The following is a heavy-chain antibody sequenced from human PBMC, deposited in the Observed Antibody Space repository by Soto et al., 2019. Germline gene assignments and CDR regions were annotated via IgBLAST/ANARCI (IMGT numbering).Heavy chain of an antibody. V-gene: IGHV3-9*02. CDR3: IKDEPPGGADY. D-gene: IGHD3-10*01. CDR1: GFKAHQYA. Sequence: EVQLVESGGGLVQPGRSLRLSCTVSGFKAHQYAMHWVRQAPGKGLEWVSGIYRDGGGTGYADSVKGRFTVSRDNVKNSLSLQMNSLRSDDTALYYCIKDEPPGGADYWGQGILVTVSS. J-gene: IGHJ4*02. CDR2: IYRDGGGT.